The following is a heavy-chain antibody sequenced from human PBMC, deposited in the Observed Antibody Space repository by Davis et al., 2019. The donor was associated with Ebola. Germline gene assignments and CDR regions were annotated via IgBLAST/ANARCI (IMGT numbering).Heavy chain of an antibody. D-gene: IGHD1-26*01. Sequence: GESLKISCAASGFTSSGSAMHWVRQASGKGLEWVGRIRSKANSYATAYAASVKGRFTISRDDSKNTAYLQMNSLKTEDTAVYYCSSIGIVGATFADYWGQGTLVTVSS. CDR2: IRSKANSYAT. J-gene: IGHJ4*02. CDR1: GFTSSGSA. V-gene: IGHV3-73*01. CDR3: SSIGIVGATFADY.